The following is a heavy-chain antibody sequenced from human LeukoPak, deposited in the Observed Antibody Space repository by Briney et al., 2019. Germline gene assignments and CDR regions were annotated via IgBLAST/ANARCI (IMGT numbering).Heavy chain of an antibody. CDR3: TTWAVVVVAHDY. CDR2: IKSKSDGGIT. D-gene: IGHD2-15*01. Sequence: GGTLRLSCAASGFTFSNAWMTWVRQGRGKGLEGVGRIKSKSDGGITEYAAPEKGRFNIQRDEPKNTLYLQMNSLKTEDTAVYYCTTWAVVVVAHDYWGQGTLVTVSS. CDR1: GFTFSNAW. V-gene: IGHV3-15*01. J-gene: IGHJ4*02.